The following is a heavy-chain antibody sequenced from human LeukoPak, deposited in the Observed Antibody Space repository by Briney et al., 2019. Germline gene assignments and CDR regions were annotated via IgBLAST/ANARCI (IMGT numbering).Heavy chain of an antibody. J-gene: IGHJ6*03. CDR1: GFTFSSYS. CDR2: ISTSSSYI. CDR3: ARESGGYSYGPTYMDV. D-gene: IGHD5-18*01. Sequence: GGSLRLSCAASGFTFSSYSMNWVRQAPGKGLEWVSSISTSSSYIYYADSVKGRFTISRDNAKNSLYLQMNSLSAEDTAVYYCARESGGYSYGPTYMDVWGKGTTVTVSS. V-gene: IGHV3-21*01.